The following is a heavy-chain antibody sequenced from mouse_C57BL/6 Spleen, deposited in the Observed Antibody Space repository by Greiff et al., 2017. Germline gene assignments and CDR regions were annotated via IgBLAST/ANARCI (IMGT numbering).Heavy chain of an antibody. CDR1: GFNIKNTY. CDR2: IDPANGNT. CDR3: ALYDYDVGYALDD. Sequence: VQLKESVAELVRPGASVKLSCTASGFNIKNTYMHWVKQRPEQGLEWIGRIDPANGNTKYAPKFQGKATITADTSSNTAYLQLSSLTSEDTAIYYCALYDYDVGYALDDWGQGTSVTVSS. D-gene: IGHD2-4*01. V-gene: IGHV14-3*01. J-gene: IGHJ4*01.